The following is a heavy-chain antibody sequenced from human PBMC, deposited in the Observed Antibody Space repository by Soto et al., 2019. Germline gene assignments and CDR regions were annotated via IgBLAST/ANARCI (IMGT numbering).Heavy chain of an antibody. D-gene: IGHD3-3*01. V-gene: IGHV1-69*01. Sequence: QVQLVQSGAEVKKPGSSVKVSCKASGGTFSSYAISWVRQAPGQGLEWMGGIIPIFGTANYAQKFQGRVTITPDESTSTAYIELSSLRSEDTAVYYCARGKIFGVVTGLLHWFDPWGQGTLVTVSS. CDR1: GGTFSSYA. CDR3: ARGKIFGVVTGLLHWFDP. CDR2: IIPIFGTA. J-gene: IGHJ5*02.